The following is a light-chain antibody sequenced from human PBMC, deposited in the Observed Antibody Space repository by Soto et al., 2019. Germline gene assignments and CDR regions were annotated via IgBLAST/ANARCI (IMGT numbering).Light chain of an antibody. CDR2: DAS. V-gene: IGKV1-33*01. Sequence: DIQMTHSPSSLSASVGDRVTITCQASQDIKKYLNWYQHKPGKAPKFLIYDASILETGVPSRFSGSGSGKDFTLTISSLQPEDIATYYCQQFDNLPLTFGGVTKVEIX. J-gene: IGKJ4*01. CDR3: QQFDNLPLT. CDR1: QDIKKY.